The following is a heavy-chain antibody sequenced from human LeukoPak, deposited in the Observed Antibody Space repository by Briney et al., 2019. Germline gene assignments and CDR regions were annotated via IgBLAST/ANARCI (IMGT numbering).Heavy chain of an antibody. CDR3: ARDRFGELLVDY. CDR2: IYTSGST. D-gene: IGHD3-10*01. Sequence: SETLSLTCSVAGGSISSVSYYWSWIRQPAWKGLEWIGRIYTSGSTNYNPSLKSRVNISVDTSKNQFSLKLSSVTAADTAVYYCARDRFGELLVDYWGQGTLVTVSS. CDR1: GGSISSVSYY. J-gene: IGHJ4*02. V-gene: IGHV4-61*02.